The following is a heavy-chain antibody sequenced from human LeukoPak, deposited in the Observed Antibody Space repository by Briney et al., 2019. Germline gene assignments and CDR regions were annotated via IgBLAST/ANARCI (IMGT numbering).Heavy chain of an antibody. J-gene: IGHJ5*02. CDR3: AKAGHPSGYCSSTSCYMGS. D-gene: IGHD2-2*02. V-gene: IGHV3-23*01. CDR2: ISGSGGST. Sequence: GGSLRLSCAASGFTFSSYAMSWVRQALGKGLEWVSGISGSGGSTDYADSVKGRFTISRDNSKNTLYLQMNSLRAEDTAVYYCAKAGHPSGYCSSTSCYMGSWGQGTLVTVSS. CDR1: GFTFSSYA.